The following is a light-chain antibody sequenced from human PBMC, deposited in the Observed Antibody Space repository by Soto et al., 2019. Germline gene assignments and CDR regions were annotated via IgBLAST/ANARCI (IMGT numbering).Light chain of an antibody. Sequence: EMVMTQSPATLSVSPGERATLSCRASQSVSSNYLAWYHQKPGQAPRLLIYGASSRATGIPDRFSGSGSGTDFTLTVSRLEPEDFAVYYCQQYDTSPGTFGQGTKVDI. CDR3: QQYDTSPGT. V-gene: IGKV3-20*01. CDR2: GAS. J-gene: IGKJ1*01. CDR1: QSVSSNY.